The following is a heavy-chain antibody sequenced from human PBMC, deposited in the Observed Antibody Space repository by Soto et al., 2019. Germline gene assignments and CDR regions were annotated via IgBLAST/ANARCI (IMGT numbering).Heavy chain of an antibody. V-gene: IGHV4-39*01. CDR2: TYYSGST. CDR3: ARYYGSGASDY. Sequence: QLQLQESGPGLVKPSETLSLTCTVSGGSISSSSYYWGWIRQPPGKGLEWIGSTYYSGSTYYNPSLKSRVTISVDTSKNQFSLKLSSVTAADTAVYYCARYYGSGASDYWGQGTLVTVSS. D-gene: IGHD3-10*01. J-gene: IGHJ4*02. CDR1: GGSISSSSYY.